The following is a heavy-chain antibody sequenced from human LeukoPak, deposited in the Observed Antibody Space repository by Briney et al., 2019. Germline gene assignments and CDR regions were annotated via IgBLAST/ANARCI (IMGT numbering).Heavy chain of an antibody. Sequence: PGGSLRLSCAASGFTFSSYWMSWVRQAPGKGLEWVANIKQDGSEKYYVDSVKGRFTIYRDNAKNSLYLQMNSLRAEDTAVYYCARDFTMIVDYFDYWGQGTLVTVSS. CDR1: GFTFSSYW. J-gene: IGHJ4*02. CDR2: IKQDGSEK. CDR3: ARDFTMIVDYFDY. V-gene: IGHV3-7*01. D-gene: IGHD3-22*01.